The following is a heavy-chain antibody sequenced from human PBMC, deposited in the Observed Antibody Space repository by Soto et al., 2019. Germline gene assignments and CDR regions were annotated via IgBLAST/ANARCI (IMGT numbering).Heavy chain of an antibody. V-gene: IGHV3-23*01. CDR1: GFTFRTYA. D-gene: IGHD3-16*01. J-gene: IGHJ4*02. CDR3: AKDHWGSY. CDR2: ISGRGDST. Sequence: EVQLLESGGRLVQPGGSLRLSCAASGFTFRTYAMSWVRQAPGKGLEWVSAISGRGDSTYYADSVKGRFTISRDNSKNTLYLQMTTLRAEDTALYHCAKDHWGSYSGQGTLVTVSS.